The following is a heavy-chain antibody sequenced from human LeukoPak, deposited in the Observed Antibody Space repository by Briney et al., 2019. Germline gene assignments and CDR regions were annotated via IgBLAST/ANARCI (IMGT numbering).Heavy chain of an antibody. Sequence: PSETLSLTCAVYGGSFSGYYWSWIRQPPGKGLEWIGEINHSGSTNYNPSLKSRVTISVDTSKNQFSLKLSSVTAADTAVYYCARGVCSGGSCYTFDYWGQGTLVTVPS. CDR2: INHSGST. J-gene: IGHJ4*02. CDR1: GGSFSGYY. V-gene: IGHV4-34*01. D-gene: IGHD2-15*01. CDR3: ARGVCSGGSCYTFDY.